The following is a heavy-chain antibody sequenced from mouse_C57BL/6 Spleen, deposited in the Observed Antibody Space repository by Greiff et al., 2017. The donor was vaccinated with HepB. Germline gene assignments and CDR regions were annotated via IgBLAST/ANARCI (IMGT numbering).Heavy chain of an antibody. CDR3: ARHSNWDDLDY. CDR2: ISSGGSYT. J-gene: IGHJ2*01. CDR1: GFTFSSYG. D-gene: IGHD4-1*02. Sequence: EVKLMESGGDLVKPGGSLKLSCAASGFTFSSYGMSWVRQTPDKRLEWVATISSGGSYTYYPDSVKGRFTISRDNAKNTLYLQMSSLKSEDTAMYYCARHSNWDDLDYWGQGTTLTVSS. V-gene: IGHV5-6*01.